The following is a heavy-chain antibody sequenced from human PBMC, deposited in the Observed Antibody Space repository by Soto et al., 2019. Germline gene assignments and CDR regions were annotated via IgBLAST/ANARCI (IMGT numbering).Heavy chain of an antibody. D-gene: IGHD2-15*01. J-gene: IGHJ4*02. CDR1: GYTFTSCG. CDR2: INPNSGGT. V-gene: IGHV1-2*04. CDR3: ARGGFDY. Sequence: ASVKVSCKASGYTFTSCGISWVRQAPGQGLEWMGWINPNSGGTNYAQKFQGWVTMTRDTSISTAYMELSRLRSDDTAVYYCARGGFDYWGQGTLVTVSS.